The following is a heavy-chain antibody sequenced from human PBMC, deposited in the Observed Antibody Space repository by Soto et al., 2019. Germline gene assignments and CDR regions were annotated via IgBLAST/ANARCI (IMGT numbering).Heavy chain of an antibody. J-gene: IGHJ3*02. CDR1: GFTFSSYG. V-gene: IGHV3-33*01. D-gene: IGHD3-22*01. Sequence: GGSLRLSCAASGFTFSSYGMHSVRQAPGKGLEWVAVIWYDGSNKYYADSVKGRFTISRDNSKNTLYLQMNSLRAEDTAVYYCARDGSGYGAFDIWGQGTMVTVSS. CDR2: IWYDGSNK. CDR3: ARDGSGYGAFDI.